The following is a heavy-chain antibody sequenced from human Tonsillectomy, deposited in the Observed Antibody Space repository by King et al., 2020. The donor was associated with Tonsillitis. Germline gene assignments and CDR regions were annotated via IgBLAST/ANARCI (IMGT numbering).Heavy chain of an antibody. CDR3: AKDLGYCSSTSCYFDY. J-gene: IGHJ4*02. CDR2: ISGSGGST. D-gene: IGHD2-2*01. Sequence: EVQLVESGGGLVKPGGSLRLSCAASGFTFSSYAMSWVRQAPGKGLEWVSAISGSGGSTYYADSVKGRFTISRDNSKNTLYLQMNSLRAEDTAVYYCAKDLGYCSSTSCYFDYWGQGTLVTVSS. CDR1: GFTFSSYA. V-gene: IGHV3-23*04.